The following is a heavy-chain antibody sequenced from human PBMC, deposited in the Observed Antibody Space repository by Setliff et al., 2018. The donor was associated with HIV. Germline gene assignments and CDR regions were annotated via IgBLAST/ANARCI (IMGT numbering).Heavy chain of an antibody. D-gene: IGHD2-2*01. V-gene: IGHV4-4*02. CDR1: GASISSNNW. Sequence: SETLSLTCAVSGASISSNNWWTWVRQPPGRGLEWIGEIHYSGSTNYNPSLKSRVTISVDKSWSQFSLKVNSVTAADTAVYYCAREVPVRQHFDFWGQGTLVTVSS. J-gene: IGHJ4*02. CDR3: AREVPVRQHFDF. CDR2: IHYSGST.